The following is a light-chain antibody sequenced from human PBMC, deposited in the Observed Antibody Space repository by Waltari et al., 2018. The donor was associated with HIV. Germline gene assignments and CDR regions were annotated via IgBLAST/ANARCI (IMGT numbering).Light chain of an antibody. J-gene: IGKJ5*01. CDR2: DAS. CDR3: QQRSNWPQIT. V-gene: IGKV3D-20*02. CDR1: QSLTSSS. Sequence: EVVLTQSPGTLSLSPGEKGTLSCRASQSLTSSSLAWYQQKPGQAPRLLIYDASNRATGIPARFSGSGSGTDFTLTISSLESEDFAVYYCQQRSNWPQITFGQGTRLEIK.